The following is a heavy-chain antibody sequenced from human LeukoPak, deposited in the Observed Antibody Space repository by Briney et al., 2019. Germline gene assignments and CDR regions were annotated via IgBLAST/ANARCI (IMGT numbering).Heavy chain of an antibody. Sequence: SETLSLTCTVSGGSIRSHYWSWIRQPPGKGLEWIGFISNSGSTQYNSALKSRVTISVDTSKNQFSLKLSSVTAADTAVYYCARHGTGELLYYFDQWGQGTLVTVSS. CDR3: ARHGTGELLYYFDQ. V-gene: IGHV4-59*08. J-gene: IGHJ4*02. D-gene: IGHD1-7*01. CDR1: GGSIRSHY. CDR2: ISNSGST.